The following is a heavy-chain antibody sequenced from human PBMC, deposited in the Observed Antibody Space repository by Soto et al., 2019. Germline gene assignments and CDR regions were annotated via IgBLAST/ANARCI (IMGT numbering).Heavy chain of an antibody. D-gene: IGHD2-2*01. CDR1: GGSISSYY. CDR3: ASMRYCSSTSCSLDP. V-gene: IGHV4-59*08. Sequence: SETLSLTCAVSGGSISSYYWSWIRQPPGKGLGWIGYIYYSGSTNYNPSLKSRVTISVDTSKNQFSLKLSSVTAADTAVYYCASMRYCSSTSCSLDPWGQGTLVTVSS. CDR2: IYYSGST. J-gene: IGHJ5*02.